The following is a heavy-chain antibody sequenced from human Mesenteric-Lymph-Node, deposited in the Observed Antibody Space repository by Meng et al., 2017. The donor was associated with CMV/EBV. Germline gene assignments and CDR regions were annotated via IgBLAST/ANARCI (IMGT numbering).Heavy chain of an antibody. CDR2: IIPILGIA. J-gene: IGHJ5*02. CDR1: GGTFSSYT. CDR3: AGGIAAAGSRWFDP. V-gene: IGHV1-69*02. D-gene: IGHD6-13*01. Sequence: QVQLVQCAAEVKKPGSPVKVACKASGGTFSSYTISWVRQAPGQGLEWMGRIIPILGIANYAQKFQGRVTITADKSTSTAYMELSSLRSEDTAVYYCAGGIAAAGSRWFDPWGQGTLVTVSS.